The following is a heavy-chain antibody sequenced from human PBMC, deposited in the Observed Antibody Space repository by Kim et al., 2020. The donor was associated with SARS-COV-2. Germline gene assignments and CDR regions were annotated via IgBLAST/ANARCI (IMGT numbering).Heavy chain of an antibody. D-gene: IGHD3-9*01. J-gene: IGHJ3*02. CDR1: GGSISSYY. CDR2: IYYSGST. Sequence: SETLSLTCTVSGGSISSYYWSWIRQPPGKGLEWIGYIYYSGSTNYNPSLKSRVTISVDTSKNQFSLKLSSVTAADTAVYYCARVAREGANAPALRNFDWWVFSAFDIWGQGTMVSVSS. CDR3: ARVAREGANAPALRNFDWWVFSAFDI. V-gene: IGHV4-59*01.